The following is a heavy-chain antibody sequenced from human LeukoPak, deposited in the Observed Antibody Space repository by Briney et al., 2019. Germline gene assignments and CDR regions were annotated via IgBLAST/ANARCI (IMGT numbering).Heavy chain of an antibody. CDR2: INSVGSST. J-gene: IGHJ4*02. CDR3: ARERTSGWDAFDF. D-gene: IGHD6-19*01. V-gene: IGHV3-74*01. Sequence: HPGGSLRLPCAASGFTFSNFWMHWVRHAPGKRLVWVSRINSVGSSTSYADSVKGRFTISRDNAKNTLYLQMNSLRAEDTAVYYCARERTSGWDAFDFWGQGTLVTVSS. CDR1: GFTFSNFW.